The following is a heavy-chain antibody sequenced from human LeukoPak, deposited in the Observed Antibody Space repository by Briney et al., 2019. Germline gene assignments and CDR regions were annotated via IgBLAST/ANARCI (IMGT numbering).Heavy chain of an antibody. V-gene: IGHV4-39*01. Sequence: PSETLSLTCTVSGGSISSSSYYWGWIRQPPGKGLEWIGSIYYGGSTYYNPSLKSRVTISVDTSKNQFSLKLSSVTAADTAVYYCASLYSYGYLPDAFDIWGQGTMVTVSS. CDR2: IYYGGST. J-gene: IGHJ3*02. CDR1: GGSISSSSYY. D-gene: IGHD5-18*01. CDR3: ASLYSYGYLPDAFDI.